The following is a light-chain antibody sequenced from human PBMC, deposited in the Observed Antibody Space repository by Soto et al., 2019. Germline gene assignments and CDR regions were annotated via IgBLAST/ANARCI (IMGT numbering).Light chain of an antibody. CDR3: QQYGTSPIT. J-gene: IGKJ5*01. Sequence: ENVLTQSPCTLSLSPGERATLSCRASQTVSSYLTWYQQRPGQAPRLLISGASRRATGIPDRFSGSGSGTDFTLTISRLEPEDFALYYCQQYGTSPITFGQGTRLEIK. CDR2: GAS. V-gene: IGKV3-20*01. CDR1: QTVSSY.